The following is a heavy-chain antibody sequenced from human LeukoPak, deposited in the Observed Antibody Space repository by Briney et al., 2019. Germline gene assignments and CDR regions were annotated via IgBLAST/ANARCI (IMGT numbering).Heavy chain of an antibody. V-gene: IGHV3-30*02. CDR2: IRYDGSNK. Sequence: GGSLRLSCAASGFTFSSYGMHWVRQAPGKGLEWVAFIRYDGSNKYYADSVKGRFTISRDNSKNTLYLQMNSLRAEDTAVYYCAGAVTTFRAFDIWGQGRMVTVSS. CDR1: GFTFSSYG. D-gene: IGHD4-17*01. J-gene: IGHJ3*02. CDR3: AGAVTTFRAFDI.